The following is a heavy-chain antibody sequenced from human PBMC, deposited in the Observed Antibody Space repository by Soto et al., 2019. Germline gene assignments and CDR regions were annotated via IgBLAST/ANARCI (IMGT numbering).Heavy chain of an antibody. CDR3: AREVPYGYSRFDY. D-gene: IGHD5-18*01. CDR1: GYTFTNHV. V-gene: IGHV1-3*01. CDR2: VNAGNDNT. Sequence: ASVKVSCKTSGYTFTNHVIHWVRQAPGQRLEWIGWVNAGNDNTKWSREFQGRLTLTKDTSATTAYMELSSLTPEDTAIYFCAREVPYGYSRFDYWGQGTLVTSPQ. J-gene: IGHJ4*02.